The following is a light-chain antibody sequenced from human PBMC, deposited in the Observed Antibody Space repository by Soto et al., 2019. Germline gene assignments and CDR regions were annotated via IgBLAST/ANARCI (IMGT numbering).Light chain of an antibody. J-gene: IGLJ1*01. CDR2: EVS. Sequence: QSVLTQPPSASGSPGQSVTISCSGTSSDTGDYNYASWYQQHPGKAPKLMIYEVSKRPSGVPDRFSGSKSGNTASLTVSGLQAEDEADYYCSSYAGSDNYVFGTGTKVTVL. V-gene: IGLV2-8*01. CDR3: SSYAGSDNYV. CDR1: SSDTGDYNY.